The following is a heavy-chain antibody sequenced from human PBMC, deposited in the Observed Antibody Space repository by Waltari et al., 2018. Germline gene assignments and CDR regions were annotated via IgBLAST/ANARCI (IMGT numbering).Heavy chain of an antibody. Sequence: EVQLLESGGGLVQPGGSLRPSCAASGFTFSSYAMRWVRQAPGKGLEWVSAISGSGGSTYYADSVKGRFTISRDNSKNTLYLQMNSLRAEDTAVYYCAKDTGDTAMGTWFDYWGQGTLVTVSS. D-gene: IGHD5-18*01. CDR3: AKDTGDTAMGTWFDY. CDR1: GFTFSSYA. CDR2: ISGSGGST. J-gene: IGHJ4*02. V-gene: IGHV3-23*01.